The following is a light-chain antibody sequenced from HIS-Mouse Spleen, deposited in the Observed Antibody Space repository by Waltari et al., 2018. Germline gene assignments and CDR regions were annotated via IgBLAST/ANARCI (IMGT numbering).Light chain of an antibody. J-gene: IGLJ2*01. CDR2: DVS. V-gene: IGLV2-14*03. CDR1: SSDVGGYNH. Sequence: QSALTQPASVSGSPGQSITISCTGTSSDVGGYNHVSWYQKHPGKAPKLMIYDVSNRPSGVSNRFSGSKSGNTASLTISGLQAEDEADYYCSSYTSSSFNVVFGGGTKLTVL. CDR3: SSYTSSSFNVV.